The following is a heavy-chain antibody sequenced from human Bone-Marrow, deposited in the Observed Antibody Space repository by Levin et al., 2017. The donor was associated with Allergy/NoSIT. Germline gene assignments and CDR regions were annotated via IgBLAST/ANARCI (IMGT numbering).Heavy chain of an antibody. Sequence: HPGGSLRLSCAASGFTFSDHYMDWVRQAPGKGLEWVGRTRNKANSYTTEYAASVKGRFTISRDDSKNSLYLQMNSLKTEDTAVYYCARVIDYGSGKSHFLSHDYGMDVWGQGTTVTVSS. CDR2: TRNKANSYTT. J-gene: IGHJ6*02. D-gene: IGHD3-10*01. V-gene: IGHV3-72*01. CDR3: ARVIDYGSGKSHFLSHDYGMDV. CDR1: GFTFSDHY.